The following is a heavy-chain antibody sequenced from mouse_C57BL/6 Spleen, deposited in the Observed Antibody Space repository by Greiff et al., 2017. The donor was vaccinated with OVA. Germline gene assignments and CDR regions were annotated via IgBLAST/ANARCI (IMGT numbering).Heavy chain of an antibody. CDR3: ARENYYAYFDY. CDR1: GYAFSSSW. V-gene: IGHV1-82*01. J-gene: IGHJ2*01. D-gene: IGHD1-1*01. Sequence: QVQLQQSGPELVKPGASVKISCKASGYAFSSSWMNWVKQRPGKGLEWIGRIYPGDGDTNYNGKFKGKATLTADKSSSTAYMQLSSLTSEDSAVYFCARENYYAYFDYWGQGTTLTVSS. CDR2: IYPGDGDT.